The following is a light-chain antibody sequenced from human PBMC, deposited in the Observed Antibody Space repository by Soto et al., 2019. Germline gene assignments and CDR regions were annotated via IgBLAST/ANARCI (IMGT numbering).Light chain of an antibody. V-gene: IGLV2-23*02. CDR2: EVS. CDR1: SSDVGSYNL. CDR3: CSYPGSSGLV. J-gene: IGLJ2*01. Sequence: QSVLTQPASVSGSPGQSITISCTGTSSDVGSYNLVSWYQQHPGKAPKLMIYEVSKRPSGVSNRFSGSKSGNTASLTISGLQAEDEADYYCCSYPGSSGLVFGGVPKVTVL.